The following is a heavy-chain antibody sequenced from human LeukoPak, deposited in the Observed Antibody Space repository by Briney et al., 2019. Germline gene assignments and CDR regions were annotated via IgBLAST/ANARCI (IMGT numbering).Heavy chain of an antibody. CDR3: AKGSSSIAAPTDY. CDR2: ISWNSGSI. J-gene: IGHJ4*02. CDR1: GFTFDDYA. D-gene: IGHD6-6*01. V-gene: IGHV3-9*01. Sequence: GRSLRLSCAASGFTFDDYAMHWVRQAPGKGLEWVSGISWNSGSIGYADSVKGRFPISRDNAKNSLYLQMNSLRAEDTALYYCAKGSSSIAAPTDYWGQGTLVTVSS.